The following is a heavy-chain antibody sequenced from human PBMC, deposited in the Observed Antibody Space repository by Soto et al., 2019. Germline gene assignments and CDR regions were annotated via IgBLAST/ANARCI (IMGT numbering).Heavy chain of an antibody. V-gene: IGHV3-48*02. Sequence: GGSLRLSCAASGSTFSSYSMNWVRQAPGKGLEWVSYISSSSSTIYYADSVKGRFTISRDNAKNSLYLQMNSLRDEDTAVYYCARYDSIAAYYYGMDVWGQGTTVTVSS. J-gene: IGHJ6*02. CDR1: GSTFSSYS. D-gene: IGHD6-25*01. CDR2: ISSSSSTI. CDR3: ARYDSIAAYYYGMDV.